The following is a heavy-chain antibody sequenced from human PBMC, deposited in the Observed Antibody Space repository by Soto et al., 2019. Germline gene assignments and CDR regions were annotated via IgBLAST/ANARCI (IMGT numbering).Heavy chain of an antibody. J-gene: IGHJ4*02. V-gene: IGHV1-24*01. CDR3: AADPTVVTSY. CDR1: GYTLTELS. Sequence: SVEDSCQVSGYTLTELSMHWVRQAPVKVLEGMGGFDPEDGETIYAQKFQGRVTMTEDTSTDTAYMELSSLRSEDTAVYYCAADPTVVTSYWGQGTLVTVSS. D-gene: IGHD4-17*01. CDR2: FDPEDGET.